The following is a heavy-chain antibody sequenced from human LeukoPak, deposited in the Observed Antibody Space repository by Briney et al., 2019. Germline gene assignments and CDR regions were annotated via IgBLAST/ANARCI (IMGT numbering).Heavy chain of an antibody. CDR2: INPNRGVT. CDR1: RYSVTAYD. Sequence: GAPGKASCKPSRYSVTAYDMQWLPQAPGQGLEGRGWINPNRGVTNYAQKFQGTVTMTRDTSIRTAYMELSRLRSDDTAVYYCASDGHFDNWGQGTLVTVSS. CDR3: ASDGHFDN. V-gene: IGHV1-2*02. J-gene: IGHJ4*02.